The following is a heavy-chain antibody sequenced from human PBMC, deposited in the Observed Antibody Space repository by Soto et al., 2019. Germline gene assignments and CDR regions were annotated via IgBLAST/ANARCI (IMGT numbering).Heavy chain of an antibody. V-gene: IGHV3-33*01. J-gene: IGHJ6*02. Sequence: PGGSLRLSCAASGFTFSSYGMHWVRQAPGKGLEWVAVIWYDGSNKYYADSVKGRFTISRDNSKNTLYLQMNSLRAEDTAVYYCARGSIAARSYYYYGMDVWGQGTTVTVS. CDR2: IWYDGSNK. CDR3: ARGSIAARSYYYYGMDV. D-gene: IGHD6-6*01. CDR1: GFTFSSYG.